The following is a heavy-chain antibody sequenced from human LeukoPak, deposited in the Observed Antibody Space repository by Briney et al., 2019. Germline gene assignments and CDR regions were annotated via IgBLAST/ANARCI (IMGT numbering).Heavy chain of an antibody. J-gene: IGHJ3*02. V-gene: IGHV4-61*02. Sequence: SETLSLTCTVSGGSISSSSYYWGWIRQPAGKGLEWIGRIYTSGSTNYNPSLKSRVTMSVDTSKNQFSLKLSSVTAADTAVYYCARDTGIQLWSYAFDIWGQGTMVTVSS. CDR2: IYTSGST. D-gene: IGHD5-18*01. CDR3: ARDTGIQLWSYAFDI. CDR1: GGSISSSSYY.